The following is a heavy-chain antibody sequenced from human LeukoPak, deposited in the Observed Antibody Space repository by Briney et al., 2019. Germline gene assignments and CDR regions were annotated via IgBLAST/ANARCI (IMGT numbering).Heavy chain of an antibody. D-gene: IGHD1-1*01. J-gene: IGHJ4*02. CDR2: ISSSGSTI. Sequence: GGSLRLSCAASGFTFSDYYMSWIRQAPGKGLEWVSYISSSGSTIYYADSVKGRFTISRDNAKNSLYLQMNSLRAEDPAVYYCAGASPGNEIVYWGEGTLGTASP. V-gene: IGHV3-11*01. CDR3: AGASPGNEIVY. CDR1: GFTFSDYY.